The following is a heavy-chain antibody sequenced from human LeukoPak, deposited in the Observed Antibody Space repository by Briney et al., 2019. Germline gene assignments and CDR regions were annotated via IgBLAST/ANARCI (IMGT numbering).Heavy chain of an antibody. V-gene: IGHV1-18*01. CDR2: ISAYNSNT. J-gene: IGHJ4*02. CDR3: AKGGDYYDSSGYSL. D-gene: IGHD3-22*01. Sequence: ASVKVSCKASGYTIISYGISWVRQAPGQGLEWMGWISAYNSNTNYAQKLQGRVTMTTDTSTNTAYMELRSLRSDDTAVYYCAKGGDYYDSSGYSLWGQGTLVTVSS. CDR1: GYTIISYG.